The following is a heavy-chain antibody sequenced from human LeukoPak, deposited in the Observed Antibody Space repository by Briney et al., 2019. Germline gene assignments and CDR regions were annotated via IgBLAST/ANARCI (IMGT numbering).Heavy chain of an antibody. Sequence: GGSLRLSCAASGFTFNRYSMNWVRQAPGKGLEWVAYISSSGTGIYYADSVQGRFAISRDNAKNSVYLQMNSQRGEDTAVYHCAASYSETQLYYFDYWGQGNLVTVSS. D-gene: IGHD1-26*01. CDR1: GFTFNRYS. J-gene: IGHJ4*02. CDR2: ISSSGTGI. V-gene: IGHV3-48*01. CDR3: AASYSETQLYYFDY.